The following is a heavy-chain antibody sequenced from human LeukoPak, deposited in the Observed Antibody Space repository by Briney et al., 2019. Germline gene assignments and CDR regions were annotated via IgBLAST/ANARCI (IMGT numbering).Heavy chain of an antibody. CDR1: GFTFSSYG. CDR2: ISYDGSNK. D-gene: IGHD3-22*01. V-gene: IGHV3-30*18. CDR3: AKDRGSSGYYSY. J-gene: IGHJ4*02. Sequence: PGGSLRLSCAASGFTFSSYGMHWVRQAPGKGLEWVAVISYDGSNKYYADSVKGRFTISRGNSKNTLYLQMNSLRAEDTAVYYCAKDRGSSGYYSYWGQGTLVTVSS.